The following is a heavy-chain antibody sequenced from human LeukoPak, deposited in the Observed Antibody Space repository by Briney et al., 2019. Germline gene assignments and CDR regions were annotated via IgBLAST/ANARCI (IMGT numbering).Heavy chain of an antibody. CDR1: GFTVSSNY. D-gene: IGHD3-10*01. Sequence: PGGSLRLSCAASGFTVSSNYMSWVRQAPGKGLEWVSVIYSGGSTYYADSVKGRFTISRDNSKNTLYLQMNSLRAEDTAVYYCASRTMVRGVIIPYYFDYWGQGTLVTVSS. J-gene: IGHJ4*02. V-gene: IGHV3-66*01. CDR2: IYSGGST. CDR3: ASRTMVRGVIIPYYFDY.